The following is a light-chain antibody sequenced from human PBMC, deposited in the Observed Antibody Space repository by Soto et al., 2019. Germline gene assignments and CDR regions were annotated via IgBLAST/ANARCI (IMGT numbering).Light chain of an antibody. CDR3: QQPNSYPPST. Sequence: IQLTQSPSSLSASVGDRVTITCRASQGISSYLAWYQQKPGKAPKLLIYAASTLQSGVPSRFSGSGSGTDFTLTISSLQPEDFATYYCQQPNSYPPSTFGGGTKVEIK. J-gene: IGKJ4*01. CDR2: AAS. V-gene: IGKV1-9*01. CDR1: QGISSY.